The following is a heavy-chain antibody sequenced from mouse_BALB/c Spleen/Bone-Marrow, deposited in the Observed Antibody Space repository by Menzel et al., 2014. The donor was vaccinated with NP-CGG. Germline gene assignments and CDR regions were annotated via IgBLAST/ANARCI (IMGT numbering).Heavy chain of an antibody. Sequence: EVQGVESGAELVKPGASVKLSCTASGFNIKDTYIHWVKQRPEQGLEWIGRIDPENGNTKYDPKFQGKATITADTSSNTAYLQLSSLASDDTAVYYCAHYDYAYSDYWGQGTTLTVSS. CDR2: IDPENGNT. CDR3: AHYDYAYSDY. D-gene: IGHD2-4*01. J-gene: IGHJ2*01. V-gene: IGHV14-3*02. CDR1: GFNIKDTY.